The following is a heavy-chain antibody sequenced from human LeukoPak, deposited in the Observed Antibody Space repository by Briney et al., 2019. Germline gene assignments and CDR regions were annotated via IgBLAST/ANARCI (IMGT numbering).Heavy chain of an antibody. J-gene: IGHJ5*02. V-gene: IGHV1-2*02. CDR1: GYTFTGYY. D-gene: IGHD6-13*01. Sequence: ASVKVSCKASGYTFTGYYMHWVRQAPGQGLEWMGWINPNSGGTNYAQKFQGRVTMTRDTSISTAYMELSRLRSDDTAVYYWARAFGAGAAAGTRGNWFDPWGQGTLVTVSS. CDR3: ARAFGAGAAAGTRGNWFDP. CDR2: INPNSGGT.